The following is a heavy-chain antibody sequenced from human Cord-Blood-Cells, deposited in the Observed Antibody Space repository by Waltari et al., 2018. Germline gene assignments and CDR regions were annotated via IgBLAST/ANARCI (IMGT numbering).Heavy chain of an antibody. CDR2: IYYSGST. CDR1: GGSISSSSYY. J-gene: IGHJ5*02. CDR3: ARQWLMREPNWFDP. V-gene: IGHV4-39*01. D-gene: IGHD5-12*01. Sequence: QLQLQESGPGLVKPSETLSLTCTVSGGSISSSSYYWGWISQPPGKGLEWIGSIYYSGSTYYNPSLKSRVTISVDTSKNQFSLKLSSVTAADTAVYYCARQWLMREPNWFDPWGQGTLVTVSS.